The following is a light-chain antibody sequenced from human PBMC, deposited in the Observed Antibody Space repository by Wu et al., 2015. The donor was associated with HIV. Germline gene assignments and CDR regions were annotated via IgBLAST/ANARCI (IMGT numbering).Light chain of an antibody. CDR3: QQYNNWPPT. J-gene: IGKJ1*01. CDR2: GAS. V-gene: IGKV3-15*01. Sequence: EIVMTQSPATLSVSPGERATLSCRASQSVGSILAWYQQKPGQAPRLLIYGASTRATGIPARFSGSRSGTEFTLIISSLQSVDFAVYYCQQYNNWPPTFGQGTKVEIK. CDR1: QSVGSI.